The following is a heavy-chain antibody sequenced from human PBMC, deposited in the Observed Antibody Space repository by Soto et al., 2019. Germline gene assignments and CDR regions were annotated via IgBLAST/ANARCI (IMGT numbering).Heavy chain of an antibody. J-gene: IGHJ4*02. Sequence: GGSLRLSCAASGFTFSTYEMNWVRQAPGKGLEWVSYIGGSGNIIYYADSVKGRFTISRDNAKNSLYLQMNSLRAEDTAVYFCAREAYDYYERSGYCPFDYWGPGTLVTVSS. D-gene: IGHD3-22*01. CDR1: GFTFSTYE. CDR3: AREAYDYYERSGYCPFDY. V-gene: IGHV3-48*03. CDR2: IGGSGNII.